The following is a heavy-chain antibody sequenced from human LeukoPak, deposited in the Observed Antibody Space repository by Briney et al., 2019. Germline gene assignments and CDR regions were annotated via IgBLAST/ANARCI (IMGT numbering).Heavy chain of an antibody. Sequence: PGGSLRLSCAASGLTFSSYWISWVRQAPGKGLEWVANIKQDGSEKYYVDSVKGRFTISRDNAKNSLYLQMNSLRAEDTAVYYCAREEHYDFWSGYYYYYGMDVWGQGTTVTVSS. D-gene: IGHD3-3*01. V-gene: IGHV3-7*01. CDR2: IKQDGSEK. CDR1: GLTFSSYW. J-gene: IGHJ6*02. CDR3: AREEHYDFWSGYYYYYGMDV.